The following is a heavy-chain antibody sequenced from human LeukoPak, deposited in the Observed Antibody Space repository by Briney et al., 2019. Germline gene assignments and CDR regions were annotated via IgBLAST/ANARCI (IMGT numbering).Heavy chain of an antibody. V-gene: IGHV3-23*01. Sequence: PPGGSLRLSCAASGFTFSNYAMTWVRQAPGKGLEWVSTISDSGGVTYYANSVKGRFTISRDNSRNTLFLQMNSLRAEDTAVYYCAKGGGCIQLWLLIDYWGQGTVVTVSS. CDR2: ISDSGGVT. CDR3: AKGGGCIQLWLLIDY. D-gene: IGHD5-18*01. CDR1: GFTFSNYA. J-gene: IGHJ4*02.